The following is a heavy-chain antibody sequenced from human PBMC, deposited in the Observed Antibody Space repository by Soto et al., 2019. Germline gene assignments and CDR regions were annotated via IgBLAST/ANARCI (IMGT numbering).Heavy chain of an antibody. V-gene: IGHV3-21*01. CDR3: ARTNGAYSNYFDY. J-gene: IGHJ4*02. Sequence: PGGSLRLSCAASEFSFGGYAMSWVRQAPGKGLEWVSSIGGSSGHIYYADSLKGRFTISRDNAKNSLYLQMNSLRVDDTAVYYCARTNGAYSNYFDYWGQGTLVTVSS. D-gene: IGHD2-8*01. CDR2: IGGSSGHI. CDR1: EFSFGGYA.